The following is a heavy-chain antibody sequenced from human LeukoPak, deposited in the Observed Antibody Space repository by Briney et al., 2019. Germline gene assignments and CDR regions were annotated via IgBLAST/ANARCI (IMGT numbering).Heavy chain of an antibody. V-gene: IGHV1-18*01. CDR2: ISAYNGNT. Sequence: ASVKVSCKASGYTFTCYGISWVRQAPGQGLEWMGWISAYNGNTNYAQKLQGRVTMTTDTSTSTVYMELSSLRSEDTAVYYCARILKGYCSGGSCYSSYYFDYWGQGTLVTVSS. J-gene: IGHJ4*02. CDR1: GYTFTCYG. CDR3: ARILKGYCSGGSCYSSYYFDY. D-gene: IGHD2-15*01.